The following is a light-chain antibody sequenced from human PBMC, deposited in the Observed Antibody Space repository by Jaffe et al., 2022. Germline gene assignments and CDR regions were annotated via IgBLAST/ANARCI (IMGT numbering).Light chain of an antibody. V-gene: IGKV3-11*01. CDR2: DVF. CDR3: QQRSNWPIT. CDR1: QSVSSY. Sequence: EIVLTQSPATLSLSPGERATLSCRASQSVSSYLAWYQQKPGQAPRLLIYDVFNRATGIPARFSGSGSGTDFTLTISSLEPEDFAVYYCQQRSNWPITFGQGTRLEIK. J-gene: IGKJ5*01.